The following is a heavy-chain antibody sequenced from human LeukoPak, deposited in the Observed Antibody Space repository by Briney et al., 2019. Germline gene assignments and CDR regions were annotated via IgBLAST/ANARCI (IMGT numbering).Heavy chain of an antibody. J-gene: IGHJ4*02. CDR3: ATGTLDCSSASCYRYDY. CDR2: IIPIFGTA. CDR1: GGTFSSYA. Sequence: GSSVKVSCKASGGTFSSYAISWVRQAPGQGLEWMGGIIPIFGTANYAQKFQGRVTITTDESTSTAYMELSSLRSEDTAVYYCATGTLDCSSASCYRYDYWGQGTLVTVSS. V-gene: IGHV1-69*05. D-gene: IGHD2-2*02.